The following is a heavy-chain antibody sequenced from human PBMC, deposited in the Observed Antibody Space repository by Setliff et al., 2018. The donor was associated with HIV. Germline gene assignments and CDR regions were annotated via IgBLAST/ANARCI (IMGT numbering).Heavy chain of an antibody. V-gene: IGHV4-39*07. Sequence: SETLSLTCTASGGSISSSSYYWGWVRQPPGKGLEWIGSMYYSGSTYYTPSLKSRITVSLDTSKNQFSLRMRSVTAADTAVYYCARVSITYWYSSPRDYYYYMDVWGEGTTVTVSS. CDR2: MYYSGST. J-gene: IGHJ6*03. CDR1: GGSISSSSYY. D-gene: IGHD2-8*02. CDR3: ARVSITYWYSSPRDYYYYMDV.